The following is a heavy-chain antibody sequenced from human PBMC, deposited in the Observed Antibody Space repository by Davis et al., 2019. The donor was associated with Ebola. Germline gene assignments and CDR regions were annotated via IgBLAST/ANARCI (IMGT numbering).Heavy chain of an antibody. CDR3: ARDLFVTTVTIYYYGMDV. Sequence: SETLSLTCAAYGGSFSGYYWSWIRQPPGKGLEWIGEINHSGSTNYNPSLKSRVTISVDTSKNQLSLKLSSVTAADTAVYYCARDLFVTTVTIYYYGMDVWGQGTTVTVSS. D-gene: IGHD4-17*01. CDR2: INHSGST. J-gene: IGHJ6*02. CDR1: GGSFSGYY. V-gene: IGHV4-34*01.